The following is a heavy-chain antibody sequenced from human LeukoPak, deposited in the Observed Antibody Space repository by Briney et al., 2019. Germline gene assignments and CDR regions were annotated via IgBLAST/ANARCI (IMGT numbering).Heavy chain of an antibody. D-gene: IGHD4-17*01. CDR1: GFSLSSYW. V-gene: IGHV3-7*03. CDR2: IREDGSEK. Sequence: GGSLRLSCAAAGFSLSSYWMSWVRQAKGKGLECVAKIREDGSEKHYVDSVKGRFTISRDNSKNTLYLQMNSLRAEDTAVYYCANLGDYGVGYWGQGTLVTVSS. J-gene: IGHJ4*02. CDR3: ANLGDYGVGY.